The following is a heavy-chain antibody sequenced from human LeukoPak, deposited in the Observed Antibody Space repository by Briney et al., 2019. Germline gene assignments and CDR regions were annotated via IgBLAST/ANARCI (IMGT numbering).Heavy chain of an antibody. CDR1: GGTFSSYA. Sequence: SVKVSCKASGGTFSSYAISWVRQAPGQGLEWMGGIIPIFGTANYAQKFQGRVTITADESTSTACMELSSLRSEDTAVYYCARESYCGGDCYAEYFQHWGQGTLVTVSS. D-gene: IGHD2-21*02. CDR3: ARESYCGGDCYAEYFQH. J-gene: IGHJ1*01. CDR2: IIPIFGTA. V-gene: IGHV1-69*13.